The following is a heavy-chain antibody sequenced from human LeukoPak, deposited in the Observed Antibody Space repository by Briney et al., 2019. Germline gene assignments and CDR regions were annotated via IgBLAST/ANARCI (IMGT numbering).Heavy chain of an antibody. Sequence: PGGSLRLSCAASGFTFSSYSMNWVRQAPGKGLEWVSYISSSSSTIYYADSVKGRFTISRDNAKNSLYLQMNSLRDEDTAVYYCARGVIATVPTAGREGDYFDYWGQGTLVTVSS. D-gene: IGHD5-24*01. V-gene: IGHV3-48*02. CDR2: ISSSSSTI. CDR3: ARGVIATVPTAGREGDYFDY. CDR1: GFTFSSYS. J-gene: IGHJ4*02.